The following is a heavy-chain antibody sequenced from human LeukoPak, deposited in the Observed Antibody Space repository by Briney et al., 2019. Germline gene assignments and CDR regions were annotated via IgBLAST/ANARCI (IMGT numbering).Heavy chain of an antibody. CDR2: INAGNGNT. CDR1: GYTFTSYA. V-gene: IGHV1-3*01. Sequence: ASVKVSCKASGYTFTSYAMHWVRQAPGQRLEWMGWINAGNGNTKYSQNFQGRVTITRDTSASTAYMELSSLRSDDTAVYYCARGTGNFGFYAMAVWGQGTTVTVSS. D-gene: IGHD7-27*01. J-gene: IGHJ6*02. CDR3: ARGTGNFGFYAMAV.